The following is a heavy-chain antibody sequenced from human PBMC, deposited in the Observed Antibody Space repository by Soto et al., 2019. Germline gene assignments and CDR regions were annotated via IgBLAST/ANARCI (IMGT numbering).Heavy chain of an antibody. CDR3: TRASSLGFDF. CDR1: GFTFGDYA. J-gene: IGHJ4*02. D-gene: IGHD3-16*01. Sequence: HPGGPLRLSCTTSGFTFGDYALSWVRQAPGKGLEWVGFIRRNAYGGTTDSAASVKGRFTISRDDSKSIAYLQMNSLRTEDIALYYCTRASSLGFDFWGQGTLVNVSS. V-gene: IGHV3-49*04. CDR2: IRRNAYGGTT.